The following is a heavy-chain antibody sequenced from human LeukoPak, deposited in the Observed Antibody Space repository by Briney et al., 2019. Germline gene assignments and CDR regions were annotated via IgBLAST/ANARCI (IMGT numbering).Heavy chain of an antibody. Sequence: GGSLRLSCAASGFTFSSNAMNWVRQAPGKGLEWVSGISGSGDSTYYADSVKGRFTISRDNSKNTVYLQLSSLRADDTAVYYCAKTYRDYFDYWGRGTLVTVSS. D-gene: IGHD5-18*01. J-gene: IGHJ4*02. CDR3: AKTYRDYFDY. CDR1: GFTFSSNA. V-gene: IGHV3-23*01. CDR2: ISGSGDST.